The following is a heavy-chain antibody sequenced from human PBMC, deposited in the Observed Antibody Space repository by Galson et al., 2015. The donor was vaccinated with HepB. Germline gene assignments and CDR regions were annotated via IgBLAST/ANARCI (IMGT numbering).Heavy chain of an antibody. V-gene: IGHV3-53*01. J-gene: IGHJ6*03. CDR1: GFTVSSNY. CDR2: IYSGGST. D-gene: IGHD3-3*01. Sequence: SLRLSCAASGFTVSSNYMSWVRQAPGKGLEWVSVIYSGGSTYYADSVKGRFTISRDNSKNTLYLQMNSLRAEDTAVYYCARDAYEFWSGSSYYMDVWGKGTTVTVSS. CDR3: ARDAYEFWSGSSYYMDV.